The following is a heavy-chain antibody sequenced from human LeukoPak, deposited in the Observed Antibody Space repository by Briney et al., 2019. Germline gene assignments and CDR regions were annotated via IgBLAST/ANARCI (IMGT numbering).Heavy chain of an antibody. Sequence: PSETLSLTCTVSGGSISSYYWSWSRQPPGKGLEWIGYIYYSGSTNYNPSLKSRVTISVDTSKNQFSLKLSSVTAADTAVYYCARQVAGYYFDYWGQGTLVTVSS. V-gene: IGHV4-59*01. CDR2: IYYSGST. CDR1: GGSISSYY. J-gene: IGHJ4*02. D-gene: IGHD6-19*01. CDR3: ARQVAGYYFDY.